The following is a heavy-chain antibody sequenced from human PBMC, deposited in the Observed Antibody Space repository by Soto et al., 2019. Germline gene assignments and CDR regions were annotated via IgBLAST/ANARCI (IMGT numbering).Heavy chain of an antibody. CDR1: GYGFTSYW. Sequence: GESLKISCKGSGYGFTSYWIGWVRQMPGKGLEWMGIIYPGDSDTRYSPSFQGQVTISADKSISTAYLQWSSLKASDTAMYYCASQEMATKNVDAFDICGQGTMVTVSS. CDR3: ASQEMATKNVDAFDI. D-gene: IGHD5-12*01. J-gene: IGHJ3*02. V-gene: IGHV5-51*01. CDR2: IYPGDSDT.